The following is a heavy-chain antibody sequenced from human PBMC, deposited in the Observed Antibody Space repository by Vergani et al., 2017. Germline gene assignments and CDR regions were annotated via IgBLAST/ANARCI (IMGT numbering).Heavy chain of an antibody. V-gene: IGHV4-39*01. J-gene: IGHJ4*02. CDR3: ATLNTGMVPYYFDF. CDR1: NDSVYSTIYY. D-gene: IGHD5-18*01. Sequence: QVQLQESGPGLVKPSETLSLTCTVSNDSVYSTIYYWAWIRQPPGKGLEWIGSIFRSGSTYYSPSLKSRVTISIDTSKNQFFLKFTSVTAADTAFYFCATLNTGMVPYYFDFWGQGILVTVSS. CDR2: IFRSGST.